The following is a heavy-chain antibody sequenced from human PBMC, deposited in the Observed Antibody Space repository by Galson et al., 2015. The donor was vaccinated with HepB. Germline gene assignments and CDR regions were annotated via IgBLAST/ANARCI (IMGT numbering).Heavy chain of an antibody. J-gene: IGHJ4*02. V-gene: IGHV2-5*02. D-gene: IGHD3-3*01. CDR3: AHSRRDFWSGYQPYYFDY. CDR1: GFSLSTSGVG. Sequence: PALVKPTQTLTLTCTFSGFSLSTSGVGVGWIRQPPGKALEWLALIYWDDDKRYSPSLKSRLTITKDTSKNQVVLTMTSMDPVDTATYYCAHSRRDFWSGYQPYYFDYWGQGTLVTVSS. CDR2: IYWDDDK.